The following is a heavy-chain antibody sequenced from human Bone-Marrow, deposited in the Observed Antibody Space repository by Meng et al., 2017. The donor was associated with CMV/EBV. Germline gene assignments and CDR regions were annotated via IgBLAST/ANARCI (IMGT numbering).Heavy chain of an antibody. Sequence: GESLKISCAASGFTFSSYEMNWIRQAPGKGLEWVSYISSSGSTIYYADSVKGRFTISRDNAKNSLYLQMNSLRAEDTAVYYCARAPIAAAGPYYFDYWGQGTLVTVSS. D-gene: IGHD6-13*01. CDR1: GFTFSSYE. V-gene: IGHV3-48*03. J-gene: IGHJ4*02. CDR2: ISSSGSTI. CDR3: ARAPIAAAGPYYFDY.